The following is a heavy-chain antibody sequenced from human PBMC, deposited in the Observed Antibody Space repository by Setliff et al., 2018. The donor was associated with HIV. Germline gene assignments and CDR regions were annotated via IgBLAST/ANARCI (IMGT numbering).Heavy chain of an antibody. V-gene: IGHV3-9*01. CDR2: INWNSDNI. Sequence: LRLSCAASGFTFDDYAMHWVRQAPGKGLEWVSGINWNSDNIAYADSVKGRFTISRDNAKNSLYLQMNSLRAEDTAVYYCARDSGTTVGATRPGYWGQGTLVTVSS. J-gene: IGHJ4*02. CDR1: GFTFDDYA. D-gene: IGHD1-26*01. CDR3: ARDSGTTVGATRPGY.